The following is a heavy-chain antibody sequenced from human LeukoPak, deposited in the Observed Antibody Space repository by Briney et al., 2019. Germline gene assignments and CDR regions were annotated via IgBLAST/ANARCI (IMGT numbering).Heavy chain of an antibody. J-gene: IGHJ4*02. D-gene: IGHD3-10*01. V-gene: IGHV3-23*01. CDR1: GFTFSSYA. CDR3: VKDPGYYGSGSYYGSFDY. CDR2: ISGSGGST. Sequence: PGGSLRLSCAASGFTFSSYAMSWVRQAPGEGLERVSAISGSGGSTYYADSVKGRFTISRDNSKNTLYLQMNILRAEDTAVYYCVKDPGYYGSGSYYGSFDYWGQGTLVTVSS.